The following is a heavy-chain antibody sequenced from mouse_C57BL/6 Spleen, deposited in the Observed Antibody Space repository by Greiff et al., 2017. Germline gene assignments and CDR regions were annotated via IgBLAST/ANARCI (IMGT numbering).Heavy chain of an antibody. CDR3: ARQGGSSPPSY. D-gene: IGHD1-1*01. CDR2: IDPSDSYT. J-gene: IGHJ2*01. V-gene: IGHV1-69*01. CDR1: GYPFTSYW. Sequence: QVQLQQSGAELVMPGASVKLSCKASGYPFTSYWMHWVKQRPGQGLEWIGEIDPSDSYTNYNQKFKGKSTLTVDKSSSTAYMQLSSLTSEDSAVYYCARQGGSSPPSYWGQGTTLTVSS.